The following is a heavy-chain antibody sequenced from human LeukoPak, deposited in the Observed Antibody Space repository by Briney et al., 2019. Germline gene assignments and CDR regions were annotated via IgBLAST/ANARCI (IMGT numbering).Heavy chain of an antibody. Sequence: SETLSLTCAVYGGSFSGYYWSWIRQPPGKGLEWIGEINHSGSTNYNPSLKSRVTISVDTSKNQFSLKLSSVTAADTAVYYCARHWHISSWYRFFLVGTKNDAFDIWGQGTMVTVSS. CDR1: GGSFSGYY. V-gene: IGHV4-34*01. CDR3: ARHWHISSWYRFFLVGTKNDAFDI. CDR2: INHSGST. D-gene: IGHD6-13*01. J-gene: IGHJ3*02.